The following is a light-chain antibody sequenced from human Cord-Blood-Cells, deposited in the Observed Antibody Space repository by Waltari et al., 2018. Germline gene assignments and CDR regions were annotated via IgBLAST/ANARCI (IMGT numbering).Light chain of an antibody. CDR2: GKN. J-gene: IGLJ3*02. V-gene: IGLV3-19*01. CDR1: SLISHY. Sequence: SSELTQDPAVSVALGQPVRITCQGDSLISHYASWYQQKPGQAPVLVIYGKNNRPSGIPDRFSGSSSGNTASLTITGAQAEDEADYYCNSRDSSGRVFGGGTKLTVL. CDR3: NSRDSSGRV.